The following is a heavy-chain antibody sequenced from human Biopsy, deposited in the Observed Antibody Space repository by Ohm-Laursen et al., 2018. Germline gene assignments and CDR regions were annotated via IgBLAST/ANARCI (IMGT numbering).Heavy chain of an antibody. Sequence: ASVKVSYKAPGGTFSNYGVNWVRQAPGQGLEWLGGNIPILGTGNYAQKFQDRVTVAADTSTSTATMELRSLRSDDTAVYYCATKLTGYFHHWGQGTLVIVSS. J-gene: IGHJ1*01. V-gene: IGHV1-69*06. CDR1: GGTFSNYG. D-gene: IGHD3-9*01. CDR3: ATKLTGYFHH. CDR2: NIPILGTG.